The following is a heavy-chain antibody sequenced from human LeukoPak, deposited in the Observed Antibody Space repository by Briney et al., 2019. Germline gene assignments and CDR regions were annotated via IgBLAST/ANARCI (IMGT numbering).Heavy chain of an antibody. Sequence: GGSLRLSCAASKFTFSEYGMNWVRQAPGKGLEWVSYISSSSSTIYYGDSVKGRFTISRDNAKNSLYLQMNSLRAEDTALYYCAKDPKAIYGSGSFFDYWGQGTLVTVSS. CDR1: KFTFSEYG. CDR2: ISSSSSTI. V-gene: IGHV3-48*04. CDR3: AKDPKAIYGSGSFFDY. D-gene: IGHD3-10*01. J-gene: IGHJ4*02.